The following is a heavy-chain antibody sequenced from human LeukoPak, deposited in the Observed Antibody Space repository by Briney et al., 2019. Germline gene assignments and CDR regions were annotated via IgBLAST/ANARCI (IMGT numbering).Heavy chain of an antibody. Sequence: KSKTDGGTTDYAAPVKGRFTISRDDSKNTLYLQMNSLKTEDTAVYYCTTGERSRWPTDIIPYYYYYYMDVWGKGTTVTVSS. D-gene: IGHD3-3*01. J-gene: IGHJ6*03. V-gene: IGHV3-15*01. CDR2: KSKTDGGTT. CDR3: TTGERSRWPTDIIPYYYYYYMDV.